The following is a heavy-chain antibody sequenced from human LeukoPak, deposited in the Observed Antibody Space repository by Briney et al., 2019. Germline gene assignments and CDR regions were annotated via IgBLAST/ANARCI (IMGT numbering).Heavy chain of an antibody. D-gene: IGHD5-18*01. CDR3: ARVRGYSYGRHPFDY. J-gene: IGHJ4*02. V-gene: IGHV7-4-1*02. CDR2: INTNTGNP. CDR1: GYTLTELS. Sequence: ASVKVSCKVSGYTLTELSMHWVRQAPGQGLEWMGWINTNTGNPTYAQGLTGRFVFSLDTSVSTAYLQISSLKAEDTAVYYCARVRGYSYGRHPFDYWGQGTLVTVSS.